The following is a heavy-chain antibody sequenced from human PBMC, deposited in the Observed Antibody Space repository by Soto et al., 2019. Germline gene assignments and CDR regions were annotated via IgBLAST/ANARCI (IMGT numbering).Heavy chain of an antibody. J-gene: IGHJ3*01. Sequence: SATLSLTCTVSGGSISRDYWSWIRQPPGKGLEWIGYIYYSGSTNYNPSLKSRVTISVDTSKNQFSLKLSSVTAADTAVYYCARVWGGAFDFWGQGTMVT. CDR2: IYYSGST. CDR3: ARVWGGAFDF. CDR1: GGSISRDY. D-gene: IGHD3-10*01. V-gene: IGHV4-59*01.